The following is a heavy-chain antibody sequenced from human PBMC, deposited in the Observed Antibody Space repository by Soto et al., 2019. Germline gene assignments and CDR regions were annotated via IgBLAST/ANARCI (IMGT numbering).Heavy chain of an antibody. Sequence: SETLSLTCTVSGGSISSYYWSWIRQPPGKGLEWIGYIYYSGSTNYNPSLKSRVTISVDTSKNQFSLKLSSVTAADTAVYYCARVWDPSVDYGMDVWGQGTKVTVYS. CDR2: IYYSGST. CDR1: GGSISSYY. D-gene: IGHD3-16*01. J-gene: IGHJ6*02. CDR3: ARVWDPSVDYGMDV. V-gene: IGHV4-59*01.